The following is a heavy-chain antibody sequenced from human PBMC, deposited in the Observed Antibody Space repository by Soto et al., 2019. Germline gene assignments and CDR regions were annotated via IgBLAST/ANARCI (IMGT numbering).Heavy chain of an antibody. CDR1: GYTFTSYY. J-gene: IGHJ3*02. Sequence: ASVKVSCKASGYTFTSYYMHWVRQAPGQGLEWMGIINPSGGSTSYAQKFQGRVTMTRDTSTSTVYMELSSLRSEDTAVYYCARDLDPGYSYGGDAFDIWGQGTMVTVSS. CDR3: ARDLDPGYSYGGDAFDI. V-gene: IGHV1-46*01. CDR2: INPSGGST. D-gene: IGHD5-18*01.